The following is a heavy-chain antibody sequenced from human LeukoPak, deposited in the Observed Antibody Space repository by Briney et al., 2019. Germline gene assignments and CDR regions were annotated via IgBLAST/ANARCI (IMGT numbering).Heavy chain of an antibody. CDR2: IYHSGST. V-gene: IGHV4-59*12. CDR1: GGSISSYY. Sequence: PSETLSLTCTVSGGSISSYYWSWIRQPPGKGLEWIGEIYHSGSTNYNPSLKSRVTISVDKSKNQFSLKLSSVTAADTAVYYCARVDITFGGVIANTGDYWGQGTLVTVSS. CDR3: ARVDITFGGVIANTGDY. D-gene: IGHD3-16*02. J-gene: IGHJ4*02.